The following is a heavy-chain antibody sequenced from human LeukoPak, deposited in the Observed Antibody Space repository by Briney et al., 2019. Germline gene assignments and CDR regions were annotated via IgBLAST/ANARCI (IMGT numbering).Heavy chain of an antibody. CDR1: GFTFSSYE. V-gene: IGHV3-48*03. J-gene: IGHJ5*02. CDR2: ISSSGSTI. Sequence: PGGSLRLSCAASGFTFSSYEMNWVRQAPGKGLEWVSYISSSGSTIYYADSVKGRFTISRDNAKNSLYLQMNSLRAEDTAVYYCATDRVGATTHWFDPRGQGTLVTVSS. CDR3: ATDRVGATTHWFDP. D-gene: IGHD1-26*01.